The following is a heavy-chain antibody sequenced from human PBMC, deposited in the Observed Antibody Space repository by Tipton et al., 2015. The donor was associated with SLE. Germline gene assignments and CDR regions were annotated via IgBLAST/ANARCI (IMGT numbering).Heavy chain of an antibody. CDR1: GFTFNNAW. J-gene: IGHJ4*02. V-gene: IGHV3-15*01. D-gene: IGHD3-22*01. CDR3: TTDPPYDSSGYYVQGC. Sequence: SLRLSCAASGFTFNNAWMSWVRQAPGKGLEWVGRIKSKTDGGTRDYAAPVKGRFSISRDDSKNTLYLQMNSLKTEDTAVYYCTTDPPYDSSGYYVQGCWGQGTLVTVSS. CDR2: IKSKTDGGTR.